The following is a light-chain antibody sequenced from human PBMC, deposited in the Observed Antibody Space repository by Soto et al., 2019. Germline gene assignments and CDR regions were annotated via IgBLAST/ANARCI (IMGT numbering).Light chain of an antibody. J-gene: IGKJ1*01. CDR2: DAS. CDR1: QSVSSN. V-gene: IGKV3-15*01. Sequence: EIVMTQSPATLSVSPGERATLSCRVIQSVSSNLAWYQQRPGQAPSLLIYDASTRATGIPARFSGSGSGTEFTLTISSLQSEDFAIYYCQQYNNWPRTFGQGTKVESK. CDR3: QQYNNWPRT.